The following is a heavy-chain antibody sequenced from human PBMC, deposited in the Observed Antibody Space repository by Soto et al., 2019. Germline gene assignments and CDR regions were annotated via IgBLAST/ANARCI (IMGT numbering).Heavy chain of an antibody. CDR3: ARDRLASSYFDY. CDR2: ISSNGSTI. V-gene: IGHV3-48*01. CDR1: GFTFSSYG. Sequence: GGSLRLSCAASGFTFSSYGMHWVRQAPGKGLEWVAYISSNGSTIYYADSVKGRFTISRDNAKNTLYLQMNSLRAEDTAVYYCARDRLASSYFDYWGQGTLVTVSS. D-gene: IGHD2-15*01. J-gene: IGHJ4*02.